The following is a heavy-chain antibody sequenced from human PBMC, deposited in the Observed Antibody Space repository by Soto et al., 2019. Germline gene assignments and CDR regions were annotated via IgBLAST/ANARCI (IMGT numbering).Heavy chain of an antibody. CDR2: IYYSGST. D-gene: IGHD4-4*01. Sequence: QVQLQESGPGLVKPSETLSLTCTVSGGSISSYYWSWIRQPPGKGLEWIGYIYYSGSTNYNPSLKRRVTISVDTSKNQFSLKLSSVTAADTDVYYCASARSYSNYVWFDPWGQGTLVTVSS. CDR1: GGSISSYY. J-gene: IGHJ5*02. V-gene: IGHV4-59*01. CDR3: ASARSYSNYVWFDP.